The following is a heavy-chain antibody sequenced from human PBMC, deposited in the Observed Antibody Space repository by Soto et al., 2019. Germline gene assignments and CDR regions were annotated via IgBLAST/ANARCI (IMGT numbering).Heavy chain of an antibody. D-gene: IGHD2-15*01. CDR2: IYPGDSDT. CDR3: ARAKVDGGSPHTTGWYFDL. V-gene: IGHV5-51*03. J-gene: IGHJ2*01. Sequence: EVQLVQSGAEVKKPGESLKISCKGSGYSFTTYWIGWVRQMPGKGLEWMGIIYPGDSDTRYIPSFQGQVTMSADKSISTAYLQWSSLKASDTAMYFCARAKVDGGSPHTTGWYFDLWGRGTLVTVSS. CDR1: GYSFTTYW.